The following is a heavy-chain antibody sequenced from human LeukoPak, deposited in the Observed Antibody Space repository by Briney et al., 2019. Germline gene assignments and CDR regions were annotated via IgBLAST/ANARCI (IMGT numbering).Heavy chain of an antibody. D-gene: IGHD4-23*01. CDR2: INHSGST. Sequence: PSETLSLTCAVYGGSFSDYYWSWIRQPPGKGLEWIGEINHSGSTNYNPSLKSRVTIPLDTSKNHFSLKLSSMTAADTAVYYCARTRPVEYMDVWGKGTTVTVSS. J-gene: IGHJ6*03. V-gene: IGHV4-34*01. CDR1: GGSFSDYY. CDR3: ARTRPVEYMDV.